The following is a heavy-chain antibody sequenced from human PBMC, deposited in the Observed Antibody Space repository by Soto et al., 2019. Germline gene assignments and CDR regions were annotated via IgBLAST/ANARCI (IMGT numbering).Heavy chain of an antibody. V-gene: IGHV3-21*04. D-gene: IGHD2-15*01. Sequence: GGSLRLSCAASGFTFSSYSMNWVRQAPGKGLEWVSSISSSSSYIYYADSVKGRFTISRDNAKNSLYLQMNSLRAEDTAVYYCATIKGYCSGGSCSTSDYWGQGTLVTVSS. CDR3: ATIKGYCSGGSCSTSDY. CDR2: ISSSSSYI. J-gene: IGHJ4*02. CDR1: GFTFSSYS.